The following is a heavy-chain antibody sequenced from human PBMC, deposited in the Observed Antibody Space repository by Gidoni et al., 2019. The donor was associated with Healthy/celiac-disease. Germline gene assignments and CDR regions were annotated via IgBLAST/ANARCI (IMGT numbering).Heavy chain of an antibody. Sequence: QVQLVESGGGVVQPGRSLRLSCAASGFTFSSYGMHWVRQAPGKGLEWVAVIWYDGSNKYYADSVKGRFTISRDNSKNTLYLQMNSLRAEDTAVYYCARDSSSWWYYFDYWGQGTLVTVSS. CDR2: IWYDGSNK. CDR3: ARDSSSWWYYFDY. J-gene: IGHJ4*02. V-gene: IGHV3-33*01. CDR1: GFTFSSYG. D-gene: IGHD6-13*01.